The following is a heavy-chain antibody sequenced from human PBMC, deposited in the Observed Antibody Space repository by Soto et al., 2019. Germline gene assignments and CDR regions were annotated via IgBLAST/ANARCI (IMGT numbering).Heavy chain of an antibody. V-gene: IGHV3-23*01. Sequence: GGSLRLSCAASGFTFDSFAMTWVRQAPGKGLEWVSAISASGGSTFYADSVKGRFTISRDSSKNTLYLQMNSLRAEDTAVYYCARGAVMPNSWGQGTLVTVSS. D-gene: IGHD3-16*01. CDR3: ARGAVMPNS. CDR2: ISASGGST. CDR1: GFTFDSFA. J-gene: IGHJ4*02.